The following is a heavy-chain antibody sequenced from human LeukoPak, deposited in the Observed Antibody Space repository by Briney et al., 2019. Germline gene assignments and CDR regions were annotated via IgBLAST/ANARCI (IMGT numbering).Heavy chain of an antibody. CDR1: GFTFSSYG. J-gene: IGHJ4*02. Sequence: PGRSLRLSCAASGFTFSSYGMHWVRQAPGKGLEWVAVISYDGSNKYYADSVKGRFTISRDNAKNSLYLQMNSLRVDDTAVYYCGRGGESGSLDYWGQGTLVTVTS. D-gene: IGHD1-26*01. CDR3: GRGGESGSLDY. V-gene: IGHV3-30*03. CDR2: ISYDGSNK.